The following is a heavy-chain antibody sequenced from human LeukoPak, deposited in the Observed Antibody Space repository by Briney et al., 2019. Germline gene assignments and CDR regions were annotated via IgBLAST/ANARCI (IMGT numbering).Heavy chain of an antibody. V-gene: IGHV1-2*02. CDR1: GYTFTGYY. Sequence: ASVKVSCKASGYTFTGYYMHWVRQAPGQGLEWMGWINPNNGGTNYAQKFQGRVTMTRGTSISTAYMELSRLTSDDTAVYYCAREPNYHAFDIWGQGTMVTVSS. CDR3: AREPNYHAFDI. J-gene: IGHJ3*02. D-gene: IGHD5-24*01. CDR2: INPNNGGT.